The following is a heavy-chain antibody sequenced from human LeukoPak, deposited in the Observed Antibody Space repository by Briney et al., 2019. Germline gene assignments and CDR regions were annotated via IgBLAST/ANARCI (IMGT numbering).Heavy chain of an antibody. J-gene: IGHJ4*02. Sequence: GGSLRLSCAASGFTFSSYEVNWVRQAPGKGLEWVSYISSSGSTIYYADSVKGRFTISRDNAKNSLYLQMNSLRAEDTAMYYCARDFSGWYFFDYWGQGTLVTVSS. D-gene: IGHD6-19*01. CDR1: GFTFSSYE. CDR3: ARDFSGWYFFDY. CDR2: ISSSGSTI. V-gene: IGHV3-48*03.